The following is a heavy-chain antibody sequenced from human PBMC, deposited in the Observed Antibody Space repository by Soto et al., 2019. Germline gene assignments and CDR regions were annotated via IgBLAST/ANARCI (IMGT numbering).Heavy chain of an antibody. CDR2: ISGYSGNT. CDR3: ARDLSAGSTGY. Sequence: QVQLVQSGPEVKKPGASVKVSCKASGYTFSSYRITWVRQAPGQGLEWMGWISGYSGNTHYAQKVQGRVTFTTDSSTSTAYMELRSLTYDDTAVYYCARDLSAGSTGYWGQGTLVTVSS. V-gene: IGHV1-18*01. CDR1: GYTFSSYR. J-gene: IGHJ4*02. D-gene: IGHD4-17*01.